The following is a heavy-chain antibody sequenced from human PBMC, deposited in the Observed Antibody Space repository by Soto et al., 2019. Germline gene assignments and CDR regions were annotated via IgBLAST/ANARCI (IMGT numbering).Heavy chain of an antibody. CDR1: GYTFTSYD. CDR2: MTPNSGNT. D-gene: IGHD2-15*01. Sequence: QVQLVQSGAEVKKPGASVKVSCKASGYTFTSYDINWVRQATGQGLEWMGWMTPNSGNTGYAQKFQGRVNMTRNTSISTAYMELSSLRSEDTAVYYCARARRGRVVVSATLVGAPVYYFDYWGQGTLVTVSS. CDR3: ARARRGRVVVSATLVGAPVYYFDY. J-gene: IGHJ4*02. V-gene: IGHV1-8*01.